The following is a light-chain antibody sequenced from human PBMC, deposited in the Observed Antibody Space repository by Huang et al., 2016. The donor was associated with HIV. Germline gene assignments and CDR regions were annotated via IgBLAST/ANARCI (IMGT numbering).Light chain of an antibody. CDR1: QTISSH. Sequence: DIQLTQSPSSLSASVGDRVSIPCRASQTISSHLNWYQQKPGKAPKLLIYGAYTLQSGVPARFTGSGSGTDFTLTITSLQPEDFATYLCQQSYSTPPRTFGQGTKLEIK. V-gene: IGKV1-39*01. CDR2: GAY. J-gene: IGKJ2*01. CDR3: QQSYSTPPRT.